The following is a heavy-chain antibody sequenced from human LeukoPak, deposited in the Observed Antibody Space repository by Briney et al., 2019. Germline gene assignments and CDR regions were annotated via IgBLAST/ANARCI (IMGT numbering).Heavy chain of an antibody. CDR1: GFTFSTFG. CDR3: AKDRSNWAVDY. V-gene: IGHV3-30*02. Sequence: HPGGSLRLSCTASGFTFSTFGMHWVRQAPGKGLEWVAFIRSDGSNKYNADSVKGRFTISRDNSKNTLYLQMNSLRDEDTAVYYCAKDRSNWAVDYGGWGTLVTVSS. CDR2: IRSDGSNK. J-gene: IGHJ4*02. D-gene: IGHD1-1*01.